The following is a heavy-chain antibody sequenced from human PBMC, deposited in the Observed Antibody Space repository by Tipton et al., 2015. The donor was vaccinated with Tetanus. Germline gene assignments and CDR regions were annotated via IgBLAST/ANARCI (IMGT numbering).Heavy chain of an antibody. D-gene: IGHD6-13*01. CDR3: ARGWGSSWYCDY. V-gene: IGHV3-48*02. Sequence: SLRLSCAASGFTFSSYSMNWVRQAPVKGLEWVSYISSSSSTIYYADSVKGRFTISRDNAKNSLYLQMSSLRDEDTAVYYCARGWGSSWYCDYWGQGTLVTVSS. CDR1: GFTFSSYS. CDR2: ISSSSSTI. J-gene: IGHJ4*02.